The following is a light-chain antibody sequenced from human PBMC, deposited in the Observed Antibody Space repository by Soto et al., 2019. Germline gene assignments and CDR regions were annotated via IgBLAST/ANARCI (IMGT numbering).Light chain of an antibody. CDR1: QSISSY. Sequence: DIQMTQSPSSLSASVGDRVTITCRASQSISSYLNWYQQKPGKVPKLLIYGASSVQSGVPSRFSGGGSGTDFTLPISSRQPEDYATYYCQQSYSAPWTFGQGTEVEIK. CDR2: GAS. V-gene: IGKV1-39*01. J-gene: IGKJ1*01. CDR3: QQSYSAPWT.